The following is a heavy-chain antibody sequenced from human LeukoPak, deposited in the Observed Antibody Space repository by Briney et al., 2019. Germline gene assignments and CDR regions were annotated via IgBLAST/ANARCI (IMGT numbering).Heavy chain of an antibody. D-gene: IGHD4-11*01. J-gene: IGHJ3*01. V-gene: IGHV3-23*01. Sequence: PGETLRLSCVASGFTFNNYAMSWVRQAPGTGLEWVSVITTDGGGTYYADSVRGRFSISRDNSKNTVWLQMSSLRAEDTAVYYCAKDRPTDRQSATFDLWGQGTMVTVSS. CDR1: GFTFNNYA. CDR2: ITTDGGGT. CDR3: AKDRPTDRQSATFDL.